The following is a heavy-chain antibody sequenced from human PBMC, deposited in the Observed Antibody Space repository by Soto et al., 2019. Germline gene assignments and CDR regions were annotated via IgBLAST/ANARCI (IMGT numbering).Heavy chain of an antibody. D-gene: IGHD2-2*01. Sequence: ASVKVSCKASGYTFTIFGVTWVRRAPGQGLEWMGWISAYTDTPNYAQKFQGRVTMTIDTSTSTACMDLRSLTSDDTAVYYRARVIPGVEAWFDPWGQGTLVTVSS. V-gene: IGHV1-18*01. CDR3: ARVIPGVEAWFDP. J-gene: IGHJ5*02. CDR1: GYTFTIFG. CDR2: ISAYTDTP.